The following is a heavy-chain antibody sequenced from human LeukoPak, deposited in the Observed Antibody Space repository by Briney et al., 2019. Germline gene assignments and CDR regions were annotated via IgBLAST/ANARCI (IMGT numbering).Heavy chain of an antibody. CDR3: ARVSQGDYPNFDY. D-gene: IGHD4-17*01. CDR1: GFTFSSYS. J-gene: IGHJ4*02. Sequence: PGGSLRLSCAASGFTFSSYSMNWVRQAPGKGLEWVSSISSSSSYIYYADSVKGRFTISRDNAKNSLYLQMNSLRAEDTAVYYCARVSQGDYPNFDYWGQGILVTVSS. V-gene: IGHV3-21*01. CDR2: ISSSSSYI.